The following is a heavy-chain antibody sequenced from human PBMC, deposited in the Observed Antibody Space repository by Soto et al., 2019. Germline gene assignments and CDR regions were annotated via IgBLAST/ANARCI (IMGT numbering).Heavy chain of an antibody. Sequence: EVQLVESGGGLVQPGGSLRLSCVAAGFTFSTDSMNWVRQAPGKGLEWVAHISTSGATRYYADSVKGRFTISRDNAKTSLYLQMDSLRNEDTAVYYCARFFGSGFDYWGQGTLVTVSS. CDR2: ISTSGATR. J-gene: IGHJ4*02. CDR3: ARFFGSGFDY. V-gene: IGHV3-48*02. CDR1: GFTFSTDS. D-gene: IGHD6-19*01.